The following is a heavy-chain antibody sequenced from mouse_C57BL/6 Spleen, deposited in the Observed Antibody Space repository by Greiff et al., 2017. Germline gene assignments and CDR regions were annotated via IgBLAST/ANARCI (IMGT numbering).Heavy chain of an antibody. D-gene: IGHD1-1*01. CDR3: ARDYGSSPWDFDV. Sequence: ESGPGLVKPSQSLSLTCSVTGYSITSGYYWNWIRQFPGNKLEWMGYISYDGSNNYNPSLKNRISITRDTSKNQFFLKLNSVTTEDTATYYCARDYGSSPWDFDVWGTGTTVTVSS. CDR1: GYSITSGYY. V-gene: IGHV3-6*01. J-gene: IGHJ1*03. CDR2: ISYDGSN.